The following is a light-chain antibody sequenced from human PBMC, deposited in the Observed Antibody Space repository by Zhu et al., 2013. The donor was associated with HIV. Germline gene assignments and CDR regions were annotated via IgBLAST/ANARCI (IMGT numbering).Light chain of an antibody. Sequence: EIVMTQSPVTLSASPGERAALSCRASQSINNNLAWFQQKPGQAPRLLIYGASTRATGIPARFSGSGSGTEFTLTISSLQSEDFAVYYCQQFSSWPRTFGQGTTVDIK. CDR2: GAS. J-gene: IGKJ1*01. CDR1: QSINNN. V-gene: IGKV3-15*01. CDR3: QQFSSWPRT.